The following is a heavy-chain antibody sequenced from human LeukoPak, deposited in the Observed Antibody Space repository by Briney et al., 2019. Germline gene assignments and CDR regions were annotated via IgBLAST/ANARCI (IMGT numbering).Heavy chain of an antibody. Sequence: PGGSLRLSCAASGFTFSRYWMSWVRQAPGKGLEWVANINQDGGDKYHADSVKGRFTFSRDNAKNSLYLQMNSLRAEDTAVYYCARDHDGKDYWGQGTLVTVSS. V-gene: IGHV3-7*01. J-gene: IGHJ4*02. CDR2: INQDGGDK. CDR3: ARDHDGKDY. CDR1: GFTFSRYW.